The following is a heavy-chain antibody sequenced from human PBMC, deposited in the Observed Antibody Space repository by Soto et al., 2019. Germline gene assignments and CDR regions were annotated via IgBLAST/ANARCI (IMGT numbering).Heavy chain of an antibody. CDR1: GFTFSSYA. V-gene: IGHV3-21*01. D-gene: IGHD1-26*01. J-gene: IGHJ4*02. CDR3: ARDPDAEYSGNYHTPRSLDS. CDR2: ISSSSKYI. Sequence: PGGSLRLSCIGSGFTFSSYAMNWVRQAPGKGLEWVSSISSSSKYIYYTDSVKGRFTTSRDNAKNSLYLQMNGLRAEDTALYYCARDPDAEYSGNYHTPRSLDSWGQGTQVTVS.